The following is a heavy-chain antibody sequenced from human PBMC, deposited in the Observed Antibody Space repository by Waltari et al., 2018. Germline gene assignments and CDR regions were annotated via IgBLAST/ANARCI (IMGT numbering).Heavy chain of an antibody. J-gene: IGHJ4*02. CDR1: GGSISSHY. CDR3: ARFTSGHFYYFDY. CDR2: IYYSGST. Sequence: QVQLQESGPGLVKPSETLSLTCTVSGGSISSHYWSWIRQPPGKGLEWIGYIYYSGSTNYNPSLKSRVTISVDTSKNQFSLKLSSVTAADTAVYYCARFTSGHFYYFDYWGQGTLVTV. V-gene: IGHV4-59*11.